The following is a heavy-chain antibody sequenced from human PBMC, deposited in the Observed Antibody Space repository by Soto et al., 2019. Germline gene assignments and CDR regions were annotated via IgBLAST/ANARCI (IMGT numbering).Heavy chain of an antibody. CDR3: ALPAAHKGRLQGYCSSTSCGFDP. J-gene: IGHJ5*02. CDR2: IIPIFGTA. D-gene: IGHD2-2*01. V-gene: IGHV1-69*13. Sequence: GASVKVSCKASGGTFSSYAISWVRQAPGQGLEWMGGIIPIFGTANYAQKFQGRVTITADEPTSTAYMELSSLRSEDTAVYYCALPAAHKGRLQGYCSSTSCGFDPWGQGTLVTVPS. CDR1: GGTFSSYA.